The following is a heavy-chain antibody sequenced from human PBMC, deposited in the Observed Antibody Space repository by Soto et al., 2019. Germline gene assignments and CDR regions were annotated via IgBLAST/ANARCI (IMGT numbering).Heavy chain of an antibody. J-gene: IGHJ4*02. V-gene: IGHV3-23*01. D-gene: IGHD3-16*02. Sequence: GGSLRLSCAASGFTLSRYGIHWVRQAPGKGLEWVSVVSGDGDETSYADSVNGRFTISRDNSKNTLFLQMNSLGVEDTAVYYRAKDRDHITFGAVIVNSFDYWGKGNRVTVSS. CDR1: GFTLSRYG. CDR2: VSGDGDET. CDR3: AKDRDHITFGAVIVNSFDY.